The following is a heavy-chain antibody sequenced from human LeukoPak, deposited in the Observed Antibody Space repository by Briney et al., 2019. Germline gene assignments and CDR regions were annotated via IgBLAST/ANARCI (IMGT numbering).Heavy chain of an antibody. CDR1: GFTFTSAW. D-gene: IGHD2-21*01. V-gene: IGHV3-15*01. CDR3: AAFCVETRCPWDAFDF. Sequence: GGSLRLSCAASGFTFTSAWINWVRQAPGKGLEWVGRIKAKTEGGAIVYAAPVQGRFTISRDDSRSTSYLQMTSLQTDDTAVYYYAAFCVETRCPWDAFDFWGQGSMVTVSS. J-gene: IGHJ3*01. CDR2: IKAKTEGGAI.